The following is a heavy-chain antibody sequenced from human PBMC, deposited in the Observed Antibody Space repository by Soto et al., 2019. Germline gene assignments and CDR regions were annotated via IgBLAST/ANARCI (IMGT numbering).Heavy chain of an antibody. CDR2: IYWDDDK. Sequence: QMTLKESGPTLVKPTQTLTLTCTFSGFSLSTRGVGVGWIRQPPGKALEWLAIIYWDDDKRYSPSLRNRLTITKDTSNTQVVLTLTDMDPVDTATYFCAHRQSYPLFDFWGQGTLVSVSS. V-gene: IGHV2-5*02. CDR1: GFSLSTRGVG. J-gene: IGHJ4*02. D-gene: IGHD2-2*02. CDR3: AHRQSYPLFDF.